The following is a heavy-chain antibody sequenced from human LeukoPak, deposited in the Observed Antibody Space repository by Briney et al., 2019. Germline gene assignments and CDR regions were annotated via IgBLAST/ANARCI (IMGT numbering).Heavy chain of an antibody. CDR1: GFTFSSYG. V-gene: IGHV3-33*01. CDR2: IWYDGSNK. Sequence: PGGSLRLSCAASGFTFSSYGMHWVRQAPGKGLEWVAVIWYDGSNKYYADSVKGRLTISRDNSKNTLYLQMNSLRAEDTAVYYCAREAYSNLGDGGAWFDYWGQGTLVTVSS. J-gene: IGHJ4*02. D-gene: IGHD3-16*01. CDR3: AREAYSNLGDGGAWFDY.